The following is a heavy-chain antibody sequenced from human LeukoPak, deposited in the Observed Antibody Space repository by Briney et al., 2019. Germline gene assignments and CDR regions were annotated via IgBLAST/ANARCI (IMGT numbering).Heavy chain of an antibody. D-gene: IGHD2-2*01. J-gene: IGHJ4*02. Sequence: LSETLSLTCTVSGGSISSSSYYWGWIRQPPGTGLEWIGSIYYSGSTYYNPSLKSRVTISVDTSKNQFSLKLSSVTAADTAVYYCARRVGYCSSTSCYDWDYWGQGTLVTVSS. V-gene: IGHV4-39*01. CDR3: ARRVGYCSSTSCYDWDY. CDR1: GGSISSSSYY. CDR2: IYYSGST.